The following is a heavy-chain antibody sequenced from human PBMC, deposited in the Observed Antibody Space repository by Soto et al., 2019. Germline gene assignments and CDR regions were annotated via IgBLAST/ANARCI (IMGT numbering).Heavy chain of an antibody. CDR3: ARGGWLQLWKVSY. Sequence: SETLSLTCTVSGGSISSGDYYWSWIRQPPGKGLEWIGYIYYSGGTYYNPSLKSRVTISVDTSKNQFSLKLSSVTAADTAVYYCARGGWLQLWKVSYWGQGTLVTVSS. CDR1: GGSISSGDYY. J-gene: IGHJ4*02. D-gene: IGHD5-12*01. V-gene: IGHV4-30-4*01. CDR2: IYYSGGT.